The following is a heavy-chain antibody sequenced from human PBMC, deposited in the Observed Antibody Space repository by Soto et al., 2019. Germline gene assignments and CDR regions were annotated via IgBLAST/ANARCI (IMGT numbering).Heavy chain of an antibody. D-gene: IGHD1-26*01. Sequence: PGGSLRLSCAASGFTFSSYDMHWVRQATGKGLEWVSAIGTAGDTYYPGSVKGRFTISRENAKNSLYLQMNSLRAGDTAVYYCARVTSGSYQFDYWGQGTLVTVSS. J-gene: IGHJ4*02. CDR2: IGTAGDT. CDR1: GFTFSSYD. CDR3: ARVTSGSYQFDY. V-gene: IGHV3-13*01.